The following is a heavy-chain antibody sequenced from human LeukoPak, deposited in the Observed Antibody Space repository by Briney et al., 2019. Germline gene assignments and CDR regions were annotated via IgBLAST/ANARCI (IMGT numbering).Heavy chain of an antibody. D-gene: IGHD3-22*01. CDR2: ISGSGGST. CDR1: GFTFSSYA. V-gene: IGHV3-23*01. CDR3: AKSDYYDSSGYYYGSDY. J-gene: IGHJ4*02. Sequence: GGSLRLSCAASGFTFSSYAMTWVRQAPGKGLEWVSGISGSGGSTYYADSVKGRFTISRDNSKNTPYVQMNSLRAEDTAVYYCAKSDYYDSSGYYYGSDYWGQGTLVTVSS.